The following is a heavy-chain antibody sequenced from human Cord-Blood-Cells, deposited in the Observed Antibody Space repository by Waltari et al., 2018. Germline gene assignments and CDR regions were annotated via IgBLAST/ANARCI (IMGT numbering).Heavy chain of an antibody. D-gene: IGHD3-16*01. V-gene: IGHV1-2*02. J-gene: IGHJ4*02. Sequence: QVQLVQSGAEVKKPGASVKVSCKASGYTFTGHYMHWVRQAPGQGLEWMGWINPNRGGTNYAQKFQGRVTMTRDTSISTAYMELSRLRSDDTAVYYCAREPGGKGGDYWGQGTLVTVSS. CDR3: AREPGGKGGDY. CDR2: INPNRGGT. CDR1: GYTFTGHY.